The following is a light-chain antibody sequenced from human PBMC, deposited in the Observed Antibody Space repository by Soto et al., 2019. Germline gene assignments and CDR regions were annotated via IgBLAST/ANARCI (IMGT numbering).Light chain of an antibody. J-gene: IGKJ2*01. CDR2: AAS. V-gene: IGKV3-20*01. CDR3: QQYDNSPSYT. CDR1: QSVSSSY. Sequence: DIVLTQSPGTLSLSPGARATLSCRASQSVSSSYLAWYQQKPGQAPRLLIYAASSRATGIPDRFSGSGSGTDFTLTISRLEPEDFAVYYCQQYDNSPSYTFGQGTKLEIK.